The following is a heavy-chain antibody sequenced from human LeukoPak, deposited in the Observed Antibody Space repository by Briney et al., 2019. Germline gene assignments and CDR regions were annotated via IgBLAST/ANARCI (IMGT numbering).Heavy chain of an antibody. CDR1: GFSFSTYA. Sequence: GGSLRLSCAASGFSFSTYAMNWVRQAPGKGLEWISGVSGNGRNTYYADSVRGRFTISRDNSKSTADLQMTSLRAEDTATYYCVRAAFGSGIPNWFDPWGRGTLVTVSS. J-gene: IGHJ5*02. CDR2: VSGNGRNT. CDR3: VRAAFGSGIPNWFDP. D-gene: IGHD3-10*01. V-gene: IGHV3-23*01.